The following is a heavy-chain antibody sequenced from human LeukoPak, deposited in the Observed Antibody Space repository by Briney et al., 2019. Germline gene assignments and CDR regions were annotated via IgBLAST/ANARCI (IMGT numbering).Heavy chain of an antibody. CDR3: ARSATIFQNWFDP. Sequence: GRSLRLSCAASGFTFSSFTMHWVRQAPGKGLEWVAVISYDGTNKYFADSVKGRFTISRDDSKNTLDLQMNSLRAEDTAVYYCARSATIFQNWFDPWGQGTLVTVSS. V-gene: IGHV3-30-3*01. J-gene: IGHJ5*02. D-gene: IGHD5-24*01. CDR2: ISYDGTNK. CDR1: GFTFSSFT.